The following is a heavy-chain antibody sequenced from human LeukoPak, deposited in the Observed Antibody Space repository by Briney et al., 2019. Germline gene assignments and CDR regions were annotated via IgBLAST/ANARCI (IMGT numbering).Heavy chain of an antibody. Sequence: ASVKVSCKASGYTFTSYGISWVRQAPGQGLEWMGWISAYNGNTNYAQKLQGRVTMTTDTSTSTAYMELRSLRSEDTAVYYCARDGLVGATALMSVWGQGTLVTVSS. D-gene: IGHD1-26*01. CDR1: GYTFTSYG. CDR3: ARDGLVGATALMSV. J-gene: IGHJ4*02. CDR2: ISAYNGNT. V-gene: IGHV1-18*01.